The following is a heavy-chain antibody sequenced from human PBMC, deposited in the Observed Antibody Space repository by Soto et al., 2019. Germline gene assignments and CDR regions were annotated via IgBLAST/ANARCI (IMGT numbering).Heavy chain of an antibody. CDR3: AKDRRWPPPTDY. V-gene: IGHV3-30*18. CDR1: GFTFSSYG. Sequence: GGSLRLSCAGSGFTFSSYGMHWVRQAPGKGLEWVAVISYDGSNQYYADSVQGRFTISRDNSKNTLYLQMNSLRAEDTAVYYCAKDRRWPPPTDYWGQGTLVTVSS. CDR2: ISYDGSNQ. J-gene: IGHJ4*02. D-gene: IGHD2-15*01.